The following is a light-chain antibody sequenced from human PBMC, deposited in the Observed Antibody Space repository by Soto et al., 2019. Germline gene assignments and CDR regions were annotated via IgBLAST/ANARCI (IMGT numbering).Light chain of an antibody. Sequence: QSVLTQPPSASGTPGQTISISCSGSTSNIGSNYVYWYQQLPGTAPKLLIYSNNERPSGVPDRFSASNSGTSASLAITGLQGEDEAVYYCQSYDTSLSGVIFGAGTKLTVL. CDR1: TSNIGSNY. CDR2: SNN. CDR3: QSYDTSLSGVI. V-gene: IGLV1-47*02. J-gene: IGLJ2*01.